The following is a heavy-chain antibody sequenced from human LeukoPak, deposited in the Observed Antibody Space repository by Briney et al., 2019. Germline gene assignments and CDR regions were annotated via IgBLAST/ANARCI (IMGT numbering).Heavy chain of an antibody. Sequence: TSETLSLTCTVSGGSISSSGYYWGWIRQPPGKGLEWIASIYYSGSTYYNPSLKSRVTISVDTSKNQLSLKLSSLTAADTAVYYCAGHEYSGSYYGLSWFDPWGQGTLVTVSS. J-gene: IGHJ5*02. CDR1: GGSISSSGYY. V-gene: IGHV4-39*01. CDR2: IYYSGST. CDR3: AGHEYSGSYYGLSWFDP. D-gene: IGHD1-26*01.